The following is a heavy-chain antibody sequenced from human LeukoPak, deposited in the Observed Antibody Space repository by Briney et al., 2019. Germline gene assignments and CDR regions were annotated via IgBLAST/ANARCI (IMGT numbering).Heavy chain of an antibody. CDR2: IYSGGST. CDR3: ARVDAGIAAAGTNSFDY. Sequence: PGGSLRLSCAASGFTASSNYMSWVRQAPGKGLEWVSVIYSGGSTYYADSVKGRFTISRDNSKNTLYLQMNSLRAEDTAVYYCARVDAGIAAAGTNSFDYWGQGTLVTVSS. V-gene: IGHV3-66*01. J-gene: IGHJ4*02. D-gene: IGHD6-13*01. CDR1: GFTASSNY.